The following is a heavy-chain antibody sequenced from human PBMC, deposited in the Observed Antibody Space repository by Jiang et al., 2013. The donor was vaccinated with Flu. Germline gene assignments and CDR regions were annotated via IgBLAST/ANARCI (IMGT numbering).Heavy chain of an antibody. Sequence: EWIGYIYYSGSTNYNPSLKSRVTISVDTSKNQFSLKLSSVTAADTAVYYCARETHYYDSSGYVVAWAYFDYWGQGTLVTVSS. V-gene: IGHV4-59*01. CDR3: ARETHYYDSSGYVVAWAYFDY. D-gene: IGHD3-22*01. J-gene: IGHJ4*02. CDR2: IYYSGST.